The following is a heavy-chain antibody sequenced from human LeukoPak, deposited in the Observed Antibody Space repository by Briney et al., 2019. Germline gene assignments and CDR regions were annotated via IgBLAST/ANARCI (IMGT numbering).Heavy chain of an antibody. CDR2: FYYSTSN. V-gene: IGHV4-39*01. CDR3: ARHPHYDFWSGYSQDDY. Sequence: PSETLSLTCTVSGGSISSSSYSWGWIRPPPGKGLKGIGSFYYSTSNYYSPSLKSRVTISVDTSKNQFSLKLSSATATDASEYYCARHPHYDFWSGYSQDDYLGQGTLVSVSS. J-gene: IGHJ4*02. D-gene: IGHD3-3*01. CDR1: GGSISSSSYS.